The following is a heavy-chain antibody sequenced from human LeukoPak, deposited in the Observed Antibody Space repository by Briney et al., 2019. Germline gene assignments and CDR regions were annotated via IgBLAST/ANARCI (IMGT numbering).Heavy chain of an antibody. V-gene: IGHV3-48*04. Sequence: GGALRLSCAASGFTFSSLSMNLVRQAAGKGLELISYMGSRCITIHYADSVKGRFTISRDNAKNSLYLQLNSLRAEDTAVYYCARDHGDCSVTSCAVGPYYYYMDVWGKGTTVTVSS. CDR2: MGSRCITI. J-gene: IGHJ6*03. CDR1: GFTFSSLS. CDR3: ARDHGDCSVTSCAVGPYYYYMDV. D-gene: IGHD2-2*01.